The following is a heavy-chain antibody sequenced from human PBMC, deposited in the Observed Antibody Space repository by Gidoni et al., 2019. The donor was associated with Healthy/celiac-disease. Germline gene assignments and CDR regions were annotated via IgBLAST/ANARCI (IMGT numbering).Heavy chain of an antibody. J-gene: IGHJ5*02. CDR3: ARHSLIVVVEGWFDP. CDR2: IDPSDSYT. D-gene: IGHD3-22*01. Sequence: EVQLVQSGAEVKKPGASLRISCKGSGSSFTSYWISWVRQMPGKGLEWMGRIDPSDSYTNYRPSFQGHVTISADKSISTAYLQWSSLKASDTAMYYCARHSLIVVVEGWFDPWGQGTLVTVSS. V-gene: IGHV5-10-1*03. CDR1: GSSFTSYW.